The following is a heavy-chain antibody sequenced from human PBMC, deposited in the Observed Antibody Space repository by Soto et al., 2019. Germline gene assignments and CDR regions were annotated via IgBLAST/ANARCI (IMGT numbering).Heavy chain of an antibody. CDR1: GFTFSSYG. CDR3: AKDRGGDCPDNSCYFGADY. D-gene: IGHD2-2*01. Sequence: PVGSVRLSCVVSGFTFSSYGMHWVRQAPGKGLECVAVISDTGSSHYYAASVEGRFTISRENSKNTLSLHMDRLRVEDTAVYYCAKDRGGDCPDNSCYFGADYWGQGTPVTVSS. J-gene: IGHJ4*02. CDR2: ISDTGSSH. V-gene: IGHV3-30*18.